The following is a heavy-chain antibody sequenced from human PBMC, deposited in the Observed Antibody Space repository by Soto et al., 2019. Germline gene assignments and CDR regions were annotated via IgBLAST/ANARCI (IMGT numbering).Heavy chain of an antibody. V-gene: IGHV3-23*01. CDR2: ISGSGGST. CDR1: GFTFSSYA. D-gene: IGHD3-22*01. CDR3: AKEKGTMIVVVITKGFDY. Sequence: GGSLRLSCAASGFTFSSYAMSWVRQAPGKGLEWVSAISGSGGSTYYADSVKGRFTISRDNSKNTLYLQMNSLRAEDTAVYYCAKEKGTMIVVVITKGFDYWGQGTLVTVSS. J-gene: IGHJ4*02.